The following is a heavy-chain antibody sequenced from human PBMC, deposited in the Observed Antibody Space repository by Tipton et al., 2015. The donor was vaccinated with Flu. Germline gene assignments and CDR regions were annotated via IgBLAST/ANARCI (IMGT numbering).Heavy chain of an antibody. J-gene: IGHJ5*02. CDR2: IKQDGSEK. V-gene: IGHV3-7*01. Sequence: SLRLSCAASGFTFSSYWMSWVRQAPGKGLEWVANIKQDGSEKYYVVSVKGRFTISRDNAENSLSLQMNRLRVDDTAVYYCARHTGTYWWFDPWGQGTLVTVSA. CDR1: GFTFSSYW. D-gene: IGHD1-26*01. CDR3: ARHTGTYWWFDP.